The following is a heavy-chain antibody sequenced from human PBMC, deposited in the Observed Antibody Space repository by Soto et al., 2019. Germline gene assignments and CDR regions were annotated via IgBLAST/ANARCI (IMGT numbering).Heavy chain of an antibody. CDR2: ISSSSSYI. J-gene: IGHJ4*02. D-gene: IGHD3-22*01. Sequence: EVQLVESGGGLVKPGGSLRLSCAASGFTFSSYSMNWVRQAPGKGLEWVSSISSSSSYIYYADSVKGRFTISRDNAKNALYLQMNSLRAEDTAVYYCARDLLYYDSSGYYWGQGTLVTVSS. CDR3: ARDLLYYDSSGYY. V-gene: IGHV3-21*01. CDR1: GFTFSSYS.